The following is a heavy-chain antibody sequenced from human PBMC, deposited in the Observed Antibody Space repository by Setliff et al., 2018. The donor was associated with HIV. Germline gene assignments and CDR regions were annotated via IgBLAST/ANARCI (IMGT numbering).Heavy chain of an antibody. J-gene: IGHJ4*02. CDR2: MNTNSGNT. CDR1: GYTFTSYD. CDR3: ARSQTYYSDSSGYYSQY. Sequence: ASVKVSCKASGYTFTSYDINWVRQATGQGLEWMGGMNTNSGNTGNAQKFQGRVTMTRNTSISTAYMELSSLRSEDTAVYYCARSQTYYSDSSGYYSQYWGQGTLVTVSS. V-gene: IGHV1-8*01. D-gene: IGHD3-22*01.